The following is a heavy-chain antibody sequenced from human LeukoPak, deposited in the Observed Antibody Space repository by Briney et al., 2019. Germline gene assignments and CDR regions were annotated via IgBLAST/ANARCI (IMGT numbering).Heavy chain of an antibody. D-gene: IGHD3-10*01. V-gene: IGHV3-11*06. Sequence: GGSLRLSCAASGFTFSDYYTSWIRQAPGKGLEWVSYISSSSSYTNYADSAKGRFTISRDNAKNSLYLQMNSLRAEDTAVYYCARGFLWFGELLYPAPFDYWGQGTLVTVSS. CDR1: GFTFSDYY. CDR3: ARGFLWFGELLYPAPFDY. J-gene: IGHJ4*02. CDR2: ISSSSSYT.